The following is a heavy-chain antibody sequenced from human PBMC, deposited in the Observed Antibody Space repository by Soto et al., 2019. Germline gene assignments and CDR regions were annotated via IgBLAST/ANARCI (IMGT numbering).Heavy chain of an antibody. CDR3: AGPHNRAGLGT. CDR2: HNGYNGQT. J-gene: IGHJ5*02. Sequence: ASVKVSCKASENTFSTYLVHWVRQVHGQGLEWMGWHNGYNGQTEYSQKFQGRVTITRDTSAKTAYLELRSLTSEDTAVYYCAGPHNRAGLGTWGQGTLVTVSS. D-gene: IGHD1-1*01. CDR1: ENTFSTYL. V-gene: IGHV1-3*01.